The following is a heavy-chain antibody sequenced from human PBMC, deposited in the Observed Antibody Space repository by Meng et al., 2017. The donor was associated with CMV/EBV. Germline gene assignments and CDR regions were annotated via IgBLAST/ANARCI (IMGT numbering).Heavy chain of an antibody. Sequence: GESLKISCAASGFTFSSYSMNWVRQAPGKGLEWVSYISSSSSTIYYADSVKGRFTISRDNAKNSLYLQMNSLRAEDTAVYYCARDRIGSIDYWGQGTLVTVSS. J-gene: IGHJ4*02. CDR1: GFTFSSYS. D-gene: IGHD3-16*01. V-gene: IGHV3-48*04. CDR2: ISSSSSTI. CDR3: ARDRIGSIDY.